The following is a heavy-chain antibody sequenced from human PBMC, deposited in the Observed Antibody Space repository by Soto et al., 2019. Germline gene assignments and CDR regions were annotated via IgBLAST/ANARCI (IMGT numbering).Heavy chain of an antibody. J-gene: IGHJ6*02. CDR3: AKWGGRGIKGLYGMDV. CDR1: GFTFSSYA. CDR2: ISGNAGAT. V-gene: IGHV3-23*01. Sequence: PGESLKISCAASGFTFSSYAMSWVRQAPGRGLEWVSGISGNAGATYYADSVKGRFTISRDNSKNTLFLQMNSLRGEDTAVYYCAKWGGRGIKGLYGMDVWGQGTTVTVSS. D-gene: IGHD3-10*01.